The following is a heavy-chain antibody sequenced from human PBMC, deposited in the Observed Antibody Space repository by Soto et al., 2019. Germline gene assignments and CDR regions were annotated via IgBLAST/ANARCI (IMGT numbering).Heavy chain of an antibody. Sequence: QITLKESGPTLVKPTQTLTLTCTFSGFSLSTSGVGVGWIRQPPGKALEWLALIYWDDDKRYSPSLKSRLTITKDTSKNQVVLTMTNMDPVDTATYYCARTEGSGSYLNWFDPWGQGTLVTVSS. CDR1: GFSLSTSGVG. CDR3: ARTEGSGSYLNWFDP. J-gene: IGHJ5*02. V-gene: IGHV2-5*02. CDR2: IYWDDDK. D-gene: IGHD3-10*01.